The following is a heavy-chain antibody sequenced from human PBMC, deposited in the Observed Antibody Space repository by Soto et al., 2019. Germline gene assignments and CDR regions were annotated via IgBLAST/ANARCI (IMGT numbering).Heavy chain of an antibody. Sequence: GGSLRLSCAASGFTVSSNYMSWVRQAPGKGLEWVSVIYSGGSTYYADSVKGRFTISRDNSKNTLYLQMNSLRAEDTAVYYCARSRRDYDYIWGSPGWFDPWGQGTLVTVSS. CDR1: GFTVSSNY. CDR3: ARSRRDYDYIWGSPGWFDP. D-gene: IGHD3-16*01. V-gene: IGHV3-66*01. CDR2: IYSGGST. J-gene: IGHJ5*02.